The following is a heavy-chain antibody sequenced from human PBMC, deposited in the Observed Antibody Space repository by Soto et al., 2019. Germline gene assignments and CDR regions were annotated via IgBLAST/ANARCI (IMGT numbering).Heavy chain of an antibody. J-gene: IGHJ4*02. Sequence: PGGSLRLSCASSGFTFGTYTMNWVRQAPGKGLEWVSSINGRGNYIYYAESVKGRFTISGDNAKNSLYLQMDRLRAEDTALYYCVREDGKVGTNSAFDYWGLGALVTVSS. D-gene: IGHD1-26*01. V-gene: IGHV3-21*01. CDR2: INGRGNYI. CDR1: GFTFGTYT. CDR3: VREDGKVGTNSAFDY.